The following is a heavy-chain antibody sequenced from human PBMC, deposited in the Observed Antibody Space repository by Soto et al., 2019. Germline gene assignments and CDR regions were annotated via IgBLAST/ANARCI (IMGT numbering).Heavy chain of an antibody. D-gene: IGHD1-26*01. CDR2: IIPIFGTA. CDR1: GGTFSSYA. V-gene: IGHV1-69*06. J-gene: IGHJ4*02. CDR3: ARAAYGWELPYYFDY. Sequence: ASLKVSCKASGGTFSSYAIIWVRQAPGQGLEWMGGIIPIFGTANYAQKFQGRVTITADKSTSTAYMELSSLRSEDTAVYYCARAAYGWELPYYFDYWGQGTLVTVSS.